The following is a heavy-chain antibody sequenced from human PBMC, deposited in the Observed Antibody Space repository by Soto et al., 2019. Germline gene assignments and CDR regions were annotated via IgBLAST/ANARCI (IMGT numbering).Heavy chain of an antibody. D-gene: IGHD6-13*01. CDR1: GFTFSSYG. CDR3: AKASVWYPYFDS. Sequence: GGSLRLSCAASGFTFSSYGMYWVRQAPGKGLEWVSSITYTGVSTYYVDSVKGRFTISRDNSRDTLYLQMNSLRAEDTAIYYCAKASVWYPYFDSWGQGTLVTVSS. V-gene: IGHV3-23*01. CDR2: ITYTGVST. J-gene: IGHJ4*02.